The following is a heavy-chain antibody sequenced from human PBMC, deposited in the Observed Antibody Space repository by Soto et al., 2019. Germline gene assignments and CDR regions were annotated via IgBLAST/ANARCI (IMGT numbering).Heavy chain of an antibody. CDR1: GGTFSSYA. D-gene: IGHD3-22*01. CDR3: ATDSSGYYSDY. Sequence: QVQLVQSGAEVKKPGSSVKVSCKASGGTFSSYAISWVRQAPGQGLEWMGGIIPIFGTANYAQKFQGRVTISADEATSTAYMELSSLRAEDTAVYYCATDSSGYYSDYWGQGTLVTVSS. CDR2: IIPIFGTA. J-gene: IGHJ4*02. V-gene: IGHV1-69*01.